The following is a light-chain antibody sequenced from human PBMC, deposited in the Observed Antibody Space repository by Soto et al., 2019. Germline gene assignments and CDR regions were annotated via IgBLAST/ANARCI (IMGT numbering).Light chain of an antibody. J-gene: IGKJ4*01. V-gene: IGKV3-15*01. CDR2: GAS. Sequence: EKVMMQSPATLSVSPGERATLSCRASQSVGTTLAWYPQKPGQAPRLLIYGASARATGIPARFSGSGSGTEFTLSINSLQSADSAVYYCQQYNTWPPLTFGGGTKVEIK. CDR3: QQYNTWPPLT. CDR1: QSVGTT.